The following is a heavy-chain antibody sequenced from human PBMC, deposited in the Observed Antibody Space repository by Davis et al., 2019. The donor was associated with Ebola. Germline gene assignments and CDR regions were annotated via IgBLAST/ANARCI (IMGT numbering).Heavy chain of an antibody. CDR1: GSSFSDHY. CDR3: ARGGVTFQPLYKEFFRWFDP. D-gene: IGHD2-2*02. V-gene: IGHV4-34*01. J-gene: IGHJ5*02. Sequence: PSETLSLTCAVSGSSFSDHYWSWIRQSPGIGLEWIGEINHRGNSNYNPSLKSRVTISVDTSQNQLSLRLSSVTAADTAVYYCARGGVTFQPLYKEFFRWFDPWGQGTLVTVSS. CDR2: INHRGNS.